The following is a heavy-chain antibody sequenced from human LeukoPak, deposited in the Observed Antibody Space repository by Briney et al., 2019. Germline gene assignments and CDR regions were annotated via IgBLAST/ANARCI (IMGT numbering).Heavy chain of an antibody. CDR1: GFTFSDYN. CDR2: ISRSGSTK. CDR3: ASGLDGDYYDSSGYYPN. D-gene: IGHD3-22*01. Sequence: PGGSLRLSCAASGFTFSDYNMRWIRQAPGKGLEWVSSISRSGSTKYYADSVKGRFTISRDNAKNPLYLQMNSVRAEDTAVYYCASGLDGDYYDSSGYYPNWGQGTLVTVSS. V-gene: IGHV3-11*04. J-gene: IGHJ4*02.